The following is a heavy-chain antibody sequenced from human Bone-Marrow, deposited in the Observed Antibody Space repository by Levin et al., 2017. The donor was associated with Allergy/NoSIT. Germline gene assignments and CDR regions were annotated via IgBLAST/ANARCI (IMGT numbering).Heavy chain of an antibody. V-gene: IGHV1-8*02. CDR3: ATARGATEFDS. D-gene: IGHD1-26*01. Sequence: GESLKISCRASGGTLSSYDVNWVRQATGQGLEYMGWMSRNSGNTGYAQKFQGRITMARNPATDIFYMELSSLRSDDTAMYFCATARGATEFDSWGQGTLVTVSS. J-gene: IGHJ4*02. CDR1: GGTLSSYD. CDR2: MSRNSGNT.